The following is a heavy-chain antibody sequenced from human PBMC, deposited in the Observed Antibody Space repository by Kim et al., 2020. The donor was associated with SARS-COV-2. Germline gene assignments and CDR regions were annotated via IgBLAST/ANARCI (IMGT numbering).Heavy chain of an antibody. CDR1: GGSISSYY. V-gene: IGHV4-59*13. CDR2: IYYSGST. CDR3: ARGSSSWYSHNNWFDP. J-gene: IGHJ5*02. D-gene: IGHD6-13*01. Sequence: SETLSLTCTVSGGSISSYYWSWIRQPPGKGLEWIGYIYYSGSTNYNPSLKSRVTISVDTSKNQFSLKLSSVTAADTAVYYCARGSSSWYSHNNWFDPWGQGTLVTVSS.